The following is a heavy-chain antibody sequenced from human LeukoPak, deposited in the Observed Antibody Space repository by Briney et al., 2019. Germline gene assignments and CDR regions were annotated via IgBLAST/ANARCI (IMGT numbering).Heavy chain of an antibody. CDR2: MNPNSGNT. Sequence: ASVNVSCKASGYTFTSYDINWVRQAPGQGLEWMGWMNPNSGNTGYARKFQGRVTMTRNTSISTAYMELSSLRSEDTAVYYCARGPRRLGYFDYWGQGTLVTVSS. CDR3: ARGPRRLGYFDY. CDR1: GYTFTSYD. V-gene: IGHV1-8*01. D-gene: IGHD3-16*01. J-gene: IGHJ4*02.